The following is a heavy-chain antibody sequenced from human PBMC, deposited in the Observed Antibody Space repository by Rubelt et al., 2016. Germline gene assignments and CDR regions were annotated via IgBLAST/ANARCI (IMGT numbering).Heavy chain of an antibody. CDR2: INAGNGNT. Sequence: QVQLVLSGAEVKKPGASVKVSCKASGYTFTSYAMHWVRQAPGQRLEWMGWINAGNGNTKYSQKFQGRVTITRDTSASTAYMGLSSLRSEGTAVYYCARVIWGSGWSNNWFDPWGQGTLVTVSS. CDR1: GYTFTSYA. D-gene: IGHD6-19*01. J-gene: IGHJ5*02. V-gene: IGHV1-3*01. CDR3: ARVIWGSGWSNNWFDP.